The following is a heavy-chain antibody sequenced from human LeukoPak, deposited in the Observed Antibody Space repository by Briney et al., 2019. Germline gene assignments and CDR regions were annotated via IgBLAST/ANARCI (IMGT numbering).Heavy chain of an antibody. CDR1: GFTFSSFG. CDR3: AKLVLTYSTQPD. D-gene: IGHD6-13*01. CDR2: ISYDGSNK. V-gene: IGHV3-30*18. J-gene: IGHJ4*02. Sequence: GRSLRLSCAASGFTFSSFGMHWVRQAPGKGLEWVAVISYDGSNKYYADSVKGRFTISRDNSKNTLYLQMNSLRAEDTAVYYCAKLVLTYSTQPDWGQGTLVTVSS.